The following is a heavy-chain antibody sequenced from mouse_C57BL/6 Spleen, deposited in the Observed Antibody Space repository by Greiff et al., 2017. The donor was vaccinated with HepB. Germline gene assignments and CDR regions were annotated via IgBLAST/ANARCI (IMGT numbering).Heavy chain of an antibody. V-gene: IGHV7-3*01. J-gene: IGHJ2*01. CDR1: GFTFTDYY. D-gene: IGHD1-1*01. CDR2: IRNKANGYTT. CDR3: ASGKLLQFDY. Sequence: EVQLVESGGGLVQPGGSLSLSCAASGFTFTDYYMSWVRQPPGKALEWLGFIRNKANGYTTEYSASVKGRFTISRDNSQSILYLQMNALRAEDSATYYCASGKLLQFDYWGQGTTLTVSS.